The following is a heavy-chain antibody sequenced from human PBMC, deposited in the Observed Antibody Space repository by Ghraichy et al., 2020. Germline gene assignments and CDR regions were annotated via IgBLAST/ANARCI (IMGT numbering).Heavy chain of an antibody. J-gene: IGHJ3*02. D-gene: IGHD2-21*02. CDR1: GGSISSYY. V-gene: IGHV4-59*01. Sequence: SETLSLTCTVSGGSISSYYWSWIRQPPGKGLEWIGYIYYSGSTNYNPSLKSRVTISVDTSKNQFSLKLSSVTAADTAVYYCARGDSDTEHDAFDIWGQGTMVTVSS. CDR3: ARGDSDTEHDAFDI. CDR2: IYYSGST.